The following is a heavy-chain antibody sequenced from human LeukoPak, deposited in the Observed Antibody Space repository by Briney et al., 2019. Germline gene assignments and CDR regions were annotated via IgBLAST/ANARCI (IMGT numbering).Heavy chain of an antibody. Sequence: HPGGSLRLSCAASGFTFSSYGMHWVRQAPGKGLEWVAFIRYDGSNKYYADSVKGRFTISRDNSKNTLYLQMNSLRAEDMAVYYCVKRWTGTTIGQQDYWGQGTLVTVSS. V-gene: IGHV3-30*02. D-gene: IGHD1-1*01. CDR2: IRYDGSNK. CDR1: GFTFSSYG. CDR3: VKRWTGTTIGQQDY. J-gene: IGHJ4*02.